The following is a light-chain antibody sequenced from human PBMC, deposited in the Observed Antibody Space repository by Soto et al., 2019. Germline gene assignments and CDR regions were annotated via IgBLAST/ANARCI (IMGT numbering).Light chain of an antibody. V-gene: IGKV3-20*01. J-gene: IGKJ1*01. CDR1: QSVSSSY. Sequence: ESGLTHSPGTLTMTQGGRATLSCRASQSVSSSYLAWYQQKPGQAPRLLIYGASSRATGIPDRFSGSGSGTDFTLTISRLELEDFAVYYCQQYGSSPQTFGQGTKVDIK. CDR2: GAS. CDR3: QQYGSSPQT.